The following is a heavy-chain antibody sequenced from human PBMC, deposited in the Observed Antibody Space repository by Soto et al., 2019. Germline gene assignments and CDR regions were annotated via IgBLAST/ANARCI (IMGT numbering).Heavy chain of an antibody. J-gene: IGHJ5*02. CDR2: IYYSGST. CDR3: ARVRVYYYGSGSPNWFDP. D-gene: IGHD3-10*01. V-gene: IGHV4-59*01. Sequence: SETLSLTCTVSGGSISSYYWSWIRQPPGKGLEWIGYIYYSGSTNYNPSLKSRVTISVDTSKNQFSLKLSSVTAADTAVYYCARVRVYYYGSGSPNWFDPWGQGTLGTVSS. CDR1: GGSISSYY.